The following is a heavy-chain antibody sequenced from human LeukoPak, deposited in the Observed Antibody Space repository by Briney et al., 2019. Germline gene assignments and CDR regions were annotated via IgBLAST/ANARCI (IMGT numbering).Heavy chain of an antibody. CDR2: IYSGGST. Sequence: GGSLRLSCAASGFTVSSNYMSWVRQAPGKGLEWASVIYSGGSTYYTDSVKGRFTISRDNAKNSLYLQMNSLRAEDTAVYYCAELGITMIGGVWGKGTTVTISS. V-gene: IGHV3-66*01. J-gene: IGHJ6*04. CDR1: GFTVSSNY. D-gene: IGHD3-10*02. CDR3: AELGITMIGGV.